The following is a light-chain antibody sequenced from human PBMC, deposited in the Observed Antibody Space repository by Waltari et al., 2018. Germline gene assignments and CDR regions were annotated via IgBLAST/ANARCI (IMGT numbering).Light chain of an antibody. CDR2: GAS. J-gene: IGKJ1*01. V-gene: IGKV3-20*01. CDR1: QIVTRT. CDR3: QHYLRLPAT. Sequence: EIVLTQSPGPLSLSPGERATLSCRASQIVTRTLAWYQQKPGQAPRLLIYGASNRATGIPDRFSGSGSGTDFSLTISRLEPEDFAVYYCQHYLRLPATFGQGTKVEIK.